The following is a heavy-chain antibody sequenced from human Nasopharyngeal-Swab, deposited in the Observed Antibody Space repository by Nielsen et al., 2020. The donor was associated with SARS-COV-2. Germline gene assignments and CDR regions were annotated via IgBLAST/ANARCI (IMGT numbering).Heavy chain of an antibody. CDR3: TTDFYFDY. J-gene: IGHJ4*02. V-gene: IGHV3-73*01. Sequence: VRQMPGKGLEWVGRIGDKDHNYATTYGASVQGRFTISRDDSKNTAFLQMDSLKTEDTALYYCTTDFYFDYWAREPWSPSPQ. CDR2: IGDKDHNYAT.